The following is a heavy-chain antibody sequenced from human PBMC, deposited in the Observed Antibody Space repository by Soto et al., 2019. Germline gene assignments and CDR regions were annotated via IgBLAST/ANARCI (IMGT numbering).Heavy chain of an antibody. CDR1: GGTFSTSS. D-gene: IGHD7-27*01. J-gene: IGHJ4*02. Sequence: QVQLVQSGAQVKEPGTSVTVSCRASGGTFSTSSFVWVRQGPGQGLEWMGGIIPIFSKTNVAPRFQDRITFTAYESTRKAYMELSSLRSEDTAIYYCARDVVRSTGGDSWGQGTLVTVSS. V-gene: IGHV1-69*01. CDR2: IIPIFSKT. CDR3: ARDVVRSTGGDS.